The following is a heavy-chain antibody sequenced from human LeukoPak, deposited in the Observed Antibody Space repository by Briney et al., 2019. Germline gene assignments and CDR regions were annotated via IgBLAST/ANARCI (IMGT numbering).Heavy chain of an antibody. Sequence: GGSLRLSCAASGFTFSSYEMNWVRQAPGKGLEWVSYISSSGSTIYYADSVKGRLTISRDNAKNSLYLQMNSMRAEDTAVYYCARDSGITGPTRDWGQGTLVTVPS. CDR1: GFTFSSYE. CDR2: ISSSGSTI. V-gene: IGHV3-48*03. D-gene: IGHD1-20*01. J-gene: IGHJ4*02. CDR3: ARDSGITGPTRD.